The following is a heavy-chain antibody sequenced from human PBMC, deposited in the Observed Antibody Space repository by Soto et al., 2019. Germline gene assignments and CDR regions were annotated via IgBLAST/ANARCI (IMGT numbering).Heavy chain of an antibody. V-gene: IGHV3-30-3*01. J-gene: IGHJ5*02. CDR3: AGSYDSSGYYNGGWFDP. CDR1: GFTFSSYA. Sequence: QVQLVESGGGVVQPGRSLRLSCAASGFTFSSYAMHWVRQAPGKGLEWVAVISYDGSNKYYADSVKGRFTISRDNSKNTLYLQMNSLRAEDTAVYYCAGSYDSSGYYNGGWFDPWGQGTLVTVSS. D-gene: IGHD3-22*01. CDR2: ISYDGSNK.